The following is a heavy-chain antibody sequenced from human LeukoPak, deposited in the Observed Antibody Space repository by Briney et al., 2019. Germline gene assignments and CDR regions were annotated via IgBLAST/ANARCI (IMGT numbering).Heavy chain of an antibody. J-gene: IGHJ4*02. V-gene: IGHV4-34*01. Sequence: SETLSLTCAVYGGSFSSYYWTWIRQPPGKGLEWIGEINHSGSTNYNPSLKSRVTISVDTSKNQFSLKLSSVTAADTAVYYCVLGGKQLARYITPKYYFDYWGQGTLVTVSS. CDR1: GGSFSSYY. D-gene: IGHD4-23*01. CDR2: INHSGST. CDR3: VLGGKQLARYITPKYYFDY.